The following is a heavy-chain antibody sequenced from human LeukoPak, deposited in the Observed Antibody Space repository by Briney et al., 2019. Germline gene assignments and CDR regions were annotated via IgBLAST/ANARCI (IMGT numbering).Heavy chain of an antibody. V-gene: IGHV1-69*13. D-gene: IGHD3-3*01. Sequence: ASVKVSCKASGDSISKFAVSWVRQAPGQGLQWMGGIIPIFGTADYAQKFQGRVTITADEATSTTYMELSSLKSEDTAVYYCAREGSDLWSGSHTFDYWGQGTLVTVSS. J-gene: IGHJ4*02. CDR1: GDSISKFA. CDR3: AREGSDLWSGSHTFDY. CDR2: IIPIFGTA.